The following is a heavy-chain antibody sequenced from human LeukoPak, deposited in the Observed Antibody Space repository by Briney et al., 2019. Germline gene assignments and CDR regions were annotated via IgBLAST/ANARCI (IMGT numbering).Heavy chain of an antibody. CDR1: GGTFTNYA. CDR3: ASQDASIYSESSTSPTYSD. J-gene: IGHJ4*02. V-gene: IGHV1-69*05. Sequence: ASVKVSCKASGGTFTNYAFNWLRQAPGRGLEWMGRIIPIFDSAHYAQRFQGRITITTDESSTTAYMTLSSLTSDDTAVYYCASQDASIYSESSTSPTYSDWGQGTLVTVSS. D-gene: IGHD3-22*01. CDR2: IIPIFDSA.